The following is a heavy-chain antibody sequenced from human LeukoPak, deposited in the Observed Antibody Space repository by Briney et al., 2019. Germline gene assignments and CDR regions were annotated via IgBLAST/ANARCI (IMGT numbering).Heavy chain of an antibody. V-gene: IGHV4-59*01. CDR3: ARDIRFSYDYVWGGWGAFDI. Sequence: SETLSLTCTVSGGSISSYYWSWIRQPPGKGLEWIGYIYYSGSTNYNPSLKSRATISVDTSKNQFSLKLSSVTAADTAVYYCARDIRFSYDYVWGGWGAFDIWGQGTMVTVSS. D-gene: IGHD3-16*01. CDR2: IYYSGST. CDR1: GGSISSYY. J-gene: IGHJ3*02.